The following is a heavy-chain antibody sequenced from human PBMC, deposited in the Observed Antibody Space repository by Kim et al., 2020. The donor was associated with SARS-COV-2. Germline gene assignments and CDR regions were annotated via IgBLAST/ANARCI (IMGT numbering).Heavy chain of an antibody. CDR1: GASITNFQ. CDR2: VDYSETT. D-gene: IGHD3-16*02. CDR3: ASGANAGYICQLFFH. Sequence: SETLSLTCTVSGASITNFQWSWIRQSPGKGLEWIGFVDYSETTNYNPSLKSRDTISVDTSRSQFSLKLRSVTAADTAVYFCASGANAGYICQLFFHWGKGTLVTVSS. J-gene: IGHJ4*02. V-gene: IGHV4-59*01.